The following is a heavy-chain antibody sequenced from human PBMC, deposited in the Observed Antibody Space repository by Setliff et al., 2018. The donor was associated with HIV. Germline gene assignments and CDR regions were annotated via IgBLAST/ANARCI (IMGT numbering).Heavy chain of an antibody. CDR2: INSASGGT. D-gene: IGHD4-17*01. Sequence: ASVKVSCKASGYTFTGNYIHWVRQAPGQGLEWMGWINSASGGTNYAQNFQGRVTVTRDTSINTAYVELNSLKSDDTAVYYCARDPPGYGDSNDYWGQGTLVTVSS. CDR3: ARDPPGYGDSNDY. J-gene: IGHJ4*02. CDR1: GYTFTGNY. V-gene: IGHV1-2*02.